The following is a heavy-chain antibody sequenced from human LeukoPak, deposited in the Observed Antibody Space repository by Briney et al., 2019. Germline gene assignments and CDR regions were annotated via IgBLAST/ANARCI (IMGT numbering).Heavy chain of an antibody. CDR1: GGSISSYY. CDR2: IFHTGGT. D-gene: IGHD4-17*01. J-gene: IGHJ3*02. V-gene: IGHV4-59*08. Sequence: SETLSLTCTVSGGSISSYYWSWIRQPPGKGLEWIGYIFHTGGTTYNPSHKSRVTISQDTSKNQFSLYLRSVTAADTAVYYCARQPTSVTTFAFDIWGQGTVVTVSS. CDR3: ARQPTSVTTFAFDI.